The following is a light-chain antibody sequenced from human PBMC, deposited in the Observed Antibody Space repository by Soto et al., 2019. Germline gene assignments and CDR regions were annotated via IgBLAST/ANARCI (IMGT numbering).Light chain of an antibody. CDR1: SSNIGNNY. Sequence: QSVLTQPPSVSAAPGQKVTIACSASSSNIGNNYVSWYQQLPGTAPKLLIYDNNKRPSGIPDRFSGSKSGTSATLGITGLQTGDEADYYCGTWDSSLSAWEFGGGTKLTVL. V-gene: IGLV1-51*01. CDR3: GTWDSSLSAWE. CDR2: DNN. J-gene: IGLJ2*01.